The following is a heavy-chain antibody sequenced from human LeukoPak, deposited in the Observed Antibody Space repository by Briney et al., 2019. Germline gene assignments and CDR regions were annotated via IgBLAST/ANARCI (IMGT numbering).Heavy chain of an antibody. CDR1: GFTFDDYA. V-gene: IGHV3-9*01. CDR2: ISWNSGSI. CDR3: AKAYSSGWSPLDY. D-gene: IGHD6-19*01. J-gene: IGHJ4*02. Sequence: GGSLRLPCAASGFTFDDYAMHWVRQAPGKGLEWVSGISWNSGSIGYADSVKGRFTISRDNAKNSLYLQMNSLRAEDTALYYCAKAYSSGWSPLDYWGQGTLVTVSS.